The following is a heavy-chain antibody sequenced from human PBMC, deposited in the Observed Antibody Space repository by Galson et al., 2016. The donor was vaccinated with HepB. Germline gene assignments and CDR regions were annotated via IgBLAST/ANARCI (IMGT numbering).Heavy chain of an antibody. CDR3: AREKLVPGALTWFDP. J-gene: IGHJ5*02. D-gene: IGHD2-2*01. Sequence: SETLSLTCTVSGGSISSYFWNWIRQPPGEGLEWIGKIDYSGTTDFNYSLKNRVTISVDTSKNQFSLRLTSVTTADTAVYFCAREKLVPGALTWFDPWGQGTLVTVSS. CDR1: GGSISSYF. CDR2: IDYSGTT. V-gene: IGHV4-59*01.